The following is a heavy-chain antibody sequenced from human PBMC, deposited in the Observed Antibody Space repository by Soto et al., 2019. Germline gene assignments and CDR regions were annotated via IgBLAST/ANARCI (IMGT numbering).Heavy chain of an antibody. D-gene: IGHD6-19*01. V-gene: IGHV3-7*01. CDR2: IKQDGSEK. J-gene: IGHJ4*02. CDR1: GFTFSSYW. Sequence: GGSLRLSCAASGFTFSSYWMSWVRQAPGKGLEWVANIKQDGSEKYYVDSVKGRFTMSRDNAKNSLYLQMNSLRAEDTAVYYCARDKMGEQWLGLYYFDYWGQGTLVTVSS. CDR3: ARDKMGEQWLGLYYFDY.